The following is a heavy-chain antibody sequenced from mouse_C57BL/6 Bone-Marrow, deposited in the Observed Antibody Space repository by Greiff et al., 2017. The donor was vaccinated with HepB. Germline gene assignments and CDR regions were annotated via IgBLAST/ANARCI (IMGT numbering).Heavy chain of an antibody. Sequence: VKLMESGAELVRPGASVKLSCKASGYTFTDYYINWVKQRPAQGLEWIARIYPGSGNTYYNEKFKGKATLTAEKSSSTAYMQLSSLTSEDSAVYFCARRRGITTVVAPYWYFDVWGTGTTVTVSS. V-gene: IGHV1-76*01. CDR2: IYPGSGNT. J-gene: IGHJ1*03. CDR1: GYTFTDYY. D-gene: IGHD1-1*01. CDR3: ARRRGITTVVAPYWYFDV.